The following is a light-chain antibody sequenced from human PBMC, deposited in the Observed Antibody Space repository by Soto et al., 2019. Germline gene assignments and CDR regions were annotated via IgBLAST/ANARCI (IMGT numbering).Light chain of an antibody. CDR3: QQYHVYPWT. J-gene: IGKJ1*01. Sequence: DMPLTQSPSTLSSSVGDRVSITCRASQTIISWLAWYQQKSGKAPKLLIYAASSLASGVPSRFSGSGSGTEFTLTISSLQPDDFATYYCQQYHVYPWTFGQGTKVEIK. V-gene: IGKV1-5*01. CDR1: QTIISW. CDR2: AAS.